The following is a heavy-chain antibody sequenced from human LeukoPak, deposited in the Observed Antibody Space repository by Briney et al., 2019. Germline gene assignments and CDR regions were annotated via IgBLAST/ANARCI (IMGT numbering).Heavy chain of an antibody. CDR1: GFTVSSNY. CDR2: IYSGGST. V-gene: IGHV3-66*01. CDR3: ARDRGELDDAFDI. J-gene: IGHJ3*02. Sequence: GGSLRLSCAASGFTVSSNYMSWVRQAPGKGLEWVSVIYSGGSTYYADSVKGRFTISRDNSKNTLYLQMNSLRAEDTAVYYCARDRGELDDAFDIWGQGTQVTVSS. D-gene: IGHD1-26*01.